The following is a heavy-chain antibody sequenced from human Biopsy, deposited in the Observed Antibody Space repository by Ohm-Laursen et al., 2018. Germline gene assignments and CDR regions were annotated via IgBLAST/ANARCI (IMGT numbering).Heavy chain of an antibody. D-gene: IGHD3-3*01. Sequence: GASVKVSCKASAYSFGDHRMHWVRQAPGQGLEWMGWIDPKSGGTNYAQKFQGRVTMTRDTSISTTYMELRRLTSDDTAVFYCARELGDFWGGRQFDFWGQGTLVTVSS. V-gene: IGHV1-2*02. CDR3: ARELGDFWGGRQFDF. CDR1: AYSFGDHR. CDR2: IDPKSGGT. J-gene: IGHJ5*01.